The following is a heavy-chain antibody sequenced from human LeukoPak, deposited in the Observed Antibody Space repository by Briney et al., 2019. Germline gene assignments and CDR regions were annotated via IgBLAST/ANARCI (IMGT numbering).Heavy chain of an antibody. CDR3: ATVTPENWFDP. V-gene: IGHV4-4*07. Sequence: SETLSLTCTVSGGSISSYYWSWIRQPAGKGLEWIGRIYTSGSTDYNPSLKSRVTMSVDTSKNQFSLKLSSVTAADTAVYYCATVTPENWFDPWGQGTLVTVSS. CDR1: GGSISSYY. CDR2: IYTSGST. D-gene: IGHD4-23*01. J-gene: IGHJ5*02.